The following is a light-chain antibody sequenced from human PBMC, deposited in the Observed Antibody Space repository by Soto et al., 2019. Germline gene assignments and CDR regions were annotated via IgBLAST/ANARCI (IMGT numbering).Light chain of an antibody. CDR1: SSDVGGYNR. V-gene: IGLV2-14*01. Sequence: QSVLTQPASVSGSPGQSITISCTGTSSDVGGYNRVSWYQQHPGKAPKLMIYEVTNRPSGVSIRFSGSKSGNTASLTISGLQPEDEADYYCRSYTSSSTLLYVFGTGTKLTVL. CDR3: RSYTSSSTLLYV. J-gene: IGLJ1*01. CDR2: EVT.